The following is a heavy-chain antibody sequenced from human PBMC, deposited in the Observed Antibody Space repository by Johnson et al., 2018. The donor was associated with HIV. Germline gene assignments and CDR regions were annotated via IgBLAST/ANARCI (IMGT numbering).Heavy chain of an antibody. CDR3: ARPRVAVLPAGAFDI. D-gene: IGHD2-2*01. Sequence: QVQLVESGGGVVQPGRSLRLSCAASGFTFSSFDMHWVRQAPGKGLEWVALISYDGSNKYYADSVKGRFTISRDNSKNVLYLQMKTLRLEDTAIYYCARPRVAVLPAGAFDIWGPGTMVTVSS. V-gene: IGHV3-30-3*01. CDR1: GFTFSSFD. CDR2: ISYDGSNK. J-gene: IGHJ3*02.